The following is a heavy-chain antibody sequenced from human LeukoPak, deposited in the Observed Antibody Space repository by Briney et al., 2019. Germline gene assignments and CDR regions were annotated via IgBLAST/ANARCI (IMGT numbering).Heavy chain of an antibody. D-gene: IGHD3-22*01. V-gene: IGHV3-21*01. CDR3: ARDSYYYDTSDRRFFDY. J-gene: IGHJ4*02. Sequence: PGGSLRLSCAGSGFTFSRHTMSWVRQAPGKGLEWVSSISSSSSYIYYADSVKGRFTISRDNAKNSLYLQMNGLRAEDTAVYYCARDSYYYDTSDRRFFDYWGQGTLVTVSS. CDR1: GFTFSRHT. CDR2: ISSSSSYI.